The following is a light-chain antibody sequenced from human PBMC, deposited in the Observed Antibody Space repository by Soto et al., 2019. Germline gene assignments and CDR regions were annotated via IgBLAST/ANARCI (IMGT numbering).Light chain of an antibody. CDR2: QDS. CDR3: QAWDSSTAVV. CDR1: KLGDKY. Sequence: SYELTQPPSVSVSPGQTASITCSGDKLGDKYACWYQQKPGQSPVLVIYQDSKRPSGIPERFSGSNSGNTATLTISGTQAMDDAAYYCQAWDSSTAVVFGGGTKVTVL. J-gene: IGLJ2*01. V-gene: IGLV3-1*01.